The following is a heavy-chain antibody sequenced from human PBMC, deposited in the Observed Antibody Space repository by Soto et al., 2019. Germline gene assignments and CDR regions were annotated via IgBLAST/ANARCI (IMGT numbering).Heavy chain of an antibody. CDR2: LNSDGSST. CDR3: ARGGFWNGYSEISH. J-gene: IGHJ4*02. V-gene: IGHV3-74*01. D-gene: IGHD3-3*01. Sequence: EVQLVESGGGLVQPGGSLRLSCTASGFTFSSYWMHWVRQAPGKGLVWVSSLNSDGSSTSYADSVKGRFTISRDDAKNTLYLQMNSLRAEDTAVYYCARGGFWNGYSEISHWGQGTLVTVSS. CDR1: GFTFSSYW.